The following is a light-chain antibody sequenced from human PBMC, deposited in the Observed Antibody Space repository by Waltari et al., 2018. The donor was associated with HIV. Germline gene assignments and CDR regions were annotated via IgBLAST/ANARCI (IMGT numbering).Light chain of an antibody. CDR2: GHD. Sequence: QSVLTQPPSAFGSPGQRLTISCSGSSSNSGRNAVNWYQHFPGTAPTLLIFGHDQRPSGVPARIAGSKSGTSAALAISGLRSEDEGEYYCASWDDSLQAVVFGGGTKVTV. V-gene: IGLV1-44*01. CDR1: SSNSGRNA. CDR3: ASWDDSLQAVV. J-gene: IGLJ2*01.